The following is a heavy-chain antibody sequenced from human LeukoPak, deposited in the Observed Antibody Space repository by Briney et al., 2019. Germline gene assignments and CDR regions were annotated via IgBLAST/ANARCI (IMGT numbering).Heavy chain of an antibody. D-gene: IGHD2-21*01. Sequence: GGSLRLSCEGFGLTFSRDWMSWVRQAPGKGLEWVANIKQDGGETYYGDSVKGRFTISRDNAKNSLYLQMRSLRAEDTAVYYCAQLRILWGQGTLVTVSS. V-gene: IGHV3-7*01. CDR3: AQLRIL. CDR2: IKQDGGET. J-gene: IGHJ4*02. CDR1: GLTFSRDW.